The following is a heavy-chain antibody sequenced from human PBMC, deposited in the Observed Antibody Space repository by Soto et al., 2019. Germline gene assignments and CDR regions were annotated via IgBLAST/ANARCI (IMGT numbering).Heavy chain of an antibody. CDR1: GFTFRNFG. Sequence: PGGTLRLTCVAPGFTFRNFGMHWVRQAPGKGLEWVAVISNDENIKQYADSVRGRFAIARDNSKNTLYLQVTSLRAEDTAIYYCARGLRSVLDYWGQGALVTVSS. CDR2: ISNDENIK. J-gene: IGHJ4*02. D-gene: IGHD6-6*01. CDR3: ARGLRSVLDY. V-gene: IGHV3-33*01.